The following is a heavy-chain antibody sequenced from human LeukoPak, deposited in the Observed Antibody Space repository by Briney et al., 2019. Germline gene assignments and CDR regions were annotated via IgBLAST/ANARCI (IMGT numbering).Heavy chain of an antibody. Sequence: GGSLRLSCAASGFTFSGSAMHWVRQASEKGLEWVGRIRSKANSYATAYAASVKGRFTISRDDSKNTAYLQMNSLKTEDTAVYYCTSLVPGYGMDVWGQGTTVTASS. CDR1: GFTFSGSA. V-gene: IGHV3-73*01. J-gene: IGHJ6*02. D-gene: IGHD6-6*01. CDR2: IRSKANSYAT. CDR3: TSLVPGYGMDV.